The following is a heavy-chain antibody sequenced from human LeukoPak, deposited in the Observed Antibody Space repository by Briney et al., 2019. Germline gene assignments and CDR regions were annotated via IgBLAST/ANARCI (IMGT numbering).Heavy chain of an antibody. D-gene: IGHD3-22*01. CDR2: IWYDGTNK. CDR3: ARARNNYDSSGYSALDY. CDR1: GFSFSSYG. Sequence: GWCLRLSCAASGFSFSSYGMHWVRPAPGKGLAWVASIWYDGTNKYYADSVKGRFTISRDNSKNTLYLQMNSLRAEDTAVYYCARARNNYDSSGYSALDYWGQGTLVTVSS. J-gene: IGHJ4*02. V-gene: IGHV3-33*01.